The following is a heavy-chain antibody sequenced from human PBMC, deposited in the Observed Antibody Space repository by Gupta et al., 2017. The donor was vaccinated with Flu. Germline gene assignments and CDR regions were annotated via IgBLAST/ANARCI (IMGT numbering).Heavy chain of an antibody. CDR3: ARDGENSLNDYFDD. Sequence: QLQLQESGSGLVKPSQTLSLTCAVSGGSISSGCYSWSWIRQPPGKGLEWIGYIYQQGSTYYHPSLKSRVTISVDRSKNQWSRKLSSVTDADTAVYYCARDGENSLNDYFDDWGQGTLVTVSS. CDR1: GGSISSGCYS. CDR2: IYQQGST. V-gene: IGHV4-30-2*01. J-gene: IGHJ4*02. D-gene: IGHD3-9*01.